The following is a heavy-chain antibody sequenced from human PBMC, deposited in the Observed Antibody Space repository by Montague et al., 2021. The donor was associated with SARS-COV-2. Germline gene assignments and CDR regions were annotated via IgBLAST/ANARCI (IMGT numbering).Heavy chain of an antibody. CDR3: ARGEYYDSTGYYDY. D-gene: IGHD3-22*01. J-gene: IGHJ4*01. Sequence: SETLSLTCTVSGGSISSYNRSWIWHPPATGLEWIGNIYYSGSTNYNPSLYSRVTISVDTSKNQIPLTVRSVTAADTAVYYCARGEYYDSTGYYDYWGQGTLVTVSS. CDR1: GGSISSYN. CDR2: IYYSGST. V-gene: IGHV4-59*01.